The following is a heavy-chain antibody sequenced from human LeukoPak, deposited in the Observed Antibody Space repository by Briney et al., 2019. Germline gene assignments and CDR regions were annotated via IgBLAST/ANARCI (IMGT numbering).Heavy chain of an antibody. CDR3: ASKVATIFGVASGFDY. V-gene: IGHV4-31*03. J-gene: IGHJ4*02. CDR1: GGSISSGGYY. CDR2: IYYSGST. D-gene: IGHD3-3*01. Sequence: PSETLSLTCTVSGGSISSGGYYWSWIRQHPGKGLEWIGYIYYSGSTYYNPSLKSRVTLSVDTSKNQFSLKLSSVTAADTAVYYCASKVATIFGVASGFDYWGQGTLVTVSS.